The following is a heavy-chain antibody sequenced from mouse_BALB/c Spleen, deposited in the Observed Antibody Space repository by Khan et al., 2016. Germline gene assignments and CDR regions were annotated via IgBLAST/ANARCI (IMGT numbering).Heavy chain of an antibody. J-gene: IGHJ4*01. CDR1: GYTFTRFW. CDR3: ARGVYSNYLYQAMDY. V-gene: IGHV1-7*01. Sequence: QVQLQQSGAELAKPGASVKMSCKASGYTFTRFWMHWVKQRPGQGLEWIGYINPGSNYTDYNQNFKDKATLTADNSSSPAYMILSILTSDDSAVYFCARGVYSNYLYQAMDYWGQGISVTVSS. CDR2: INPGSNYT. D-gene: IGHD2-5*01.